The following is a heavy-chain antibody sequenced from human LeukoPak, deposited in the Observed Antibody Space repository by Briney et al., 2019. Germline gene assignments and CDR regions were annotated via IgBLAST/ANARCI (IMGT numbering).Heavy chain of an antibody. CDR1: GLTFSSYD. Sequence: GGSLRLSCAACGLTFSSYDMDSVRQATGKGLEWVSAICTAGDTYYPGSVKGKFTISRENAKNSLYLQRNSLRAGDTAVYYCARVLTPNYDYVWGSYRPTCFDYWGQGTLVTVSS. D-gene: IGHD3-16*02. CDR2: ICTAGDT. CDR3: ARVLTPNYDYVWGSYRPTCFDY. J-gene: IGHJ4*02. V-gene: IGHV3-13*03.